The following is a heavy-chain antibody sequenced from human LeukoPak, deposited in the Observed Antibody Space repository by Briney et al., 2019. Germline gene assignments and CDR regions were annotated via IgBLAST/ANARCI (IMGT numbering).Heavy chain of an antibody. CDR1: GFTFSRSA. J-gene: IGHJ6*03. CDR2: ITSGGGST. CDR3: AATITGGNYYYMDV. D-gene: IGHD3-3*01. Sequence: GGSLRLSCAASGFTFSRSAMHWVRQAPGKGLGSVSGITSGGGSTYYANSVKGRFIISRDNSKNTLYLQMGSLGAEDMAVYYCAATITGGNYYYMDVWGKGTTVTVSS. V-gene: IGHV3-64*01.